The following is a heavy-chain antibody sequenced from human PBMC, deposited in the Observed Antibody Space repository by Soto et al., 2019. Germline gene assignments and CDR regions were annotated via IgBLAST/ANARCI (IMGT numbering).Heavy chain of an antibody. J-gene: IGHJ6*03. CDR1: GFTFSSYA. Sequence: LRLSCAASGFTFSSYAMSWVRQAPGKGLEWVSAISGSGGSTYYADSVKGRFTISRDNSKNTLYLQMNSLRAEDTAVYYCAKWIIGSKHYYYYYMDVWGKGTTVTAP. CDR3: AKWIIGSKHYYYYYMDV. D-gene: IGHD3-16*02. CDR2: ISGSGGST. V-gene: IGHV3-23*01.